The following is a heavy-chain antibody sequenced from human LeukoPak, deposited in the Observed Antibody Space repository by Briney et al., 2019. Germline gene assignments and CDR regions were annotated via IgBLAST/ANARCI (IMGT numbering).Heavy chain of an antibody. CDR3: ARTPTVTTRGYYYYMDV. CDR1: GGSISSYY. Sequence: NPSETPSLTCTVSGGSISSYYWSWIRQPPGKGLEWIGYIYYSGSTNYNPSLKSRVTISVDTSKNQFSLKLSSVTAADTAVYYCARTPTVTTRGYYYYMDVWGKGTTVTVSS. CDR2: IYYSGST. D-gene: IGHD4-11*01. J-gene: IGHJ6*03. V-gene: IGHV4-59*01.